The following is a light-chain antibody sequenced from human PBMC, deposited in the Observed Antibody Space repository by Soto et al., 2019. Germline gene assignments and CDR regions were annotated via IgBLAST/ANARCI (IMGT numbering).Light chain of an antibody. J-gene: IGKJ4*01. CDR1: QGISTY. V-gene: IGKV1-9*01. Sequence: DIQLTQSPSFLSASVGDRVTITCRASQGISTYLAWYQQKLGKAPKLLIYDASTLQSGVPSRFSGSRSGTEFTLTISSLQPEDFATYYCHQLNGYLELTFGGGTKVDIK. CDR3: HQLNGYLELT. CDR2: DAS.